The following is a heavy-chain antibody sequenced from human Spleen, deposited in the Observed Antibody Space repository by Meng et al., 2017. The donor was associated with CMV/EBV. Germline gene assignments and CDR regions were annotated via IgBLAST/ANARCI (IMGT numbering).Heavy chain of an antibody. Sequence: SETLSLTCTVSGASVTSDNFFWTWIRQTPGRGLEWIGFSSYSGITNYNPCLRSRVTISLDSSKNQFCLTLTSVSAAETAVYYWESGRRGYCSHTSCLVGLDRWGQGTTVTVSS. CDR1: GASVTSDNFF. D-gene: IGHD3-3*01. V-gene: IGHV4-61*01. CDR3: ESGRRGYCSHTSCLVGLDR. CDR2: SSYSGIT. J-gene: IGHJ5*02.